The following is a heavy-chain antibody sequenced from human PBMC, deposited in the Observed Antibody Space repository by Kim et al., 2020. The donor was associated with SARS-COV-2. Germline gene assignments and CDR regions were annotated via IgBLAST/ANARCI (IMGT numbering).Heavy chain of an antibody. Sequence: RGSTDYNPALKSRVPLSMDPSKDQISLRLTSVTPADTAIYYCARGTTIIVAWGQGTLVTVSS. J-gene: IGHJ5*02. CDR2: RGST. V-gene: IGHV4-59*09. CDR3: ARGTTIIVA. D-gene: IGHD3-22*01.